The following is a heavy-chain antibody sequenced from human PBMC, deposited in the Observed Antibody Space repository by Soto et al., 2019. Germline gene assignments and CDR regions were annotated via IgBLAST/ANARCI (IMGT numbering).Heavy chain of an antibody. V-gene: IGHV4-34*01. CDR1: GGSVNGYY. J-gene: IGHJ5*02. CDR2: TNHTGGT. CDR3: ATRITVFGLLIPPFDP. D-gene: IGHD3-3*01. Sequence: SETLSLTWAVYGGSVNGYYWNWIRQPPGKGLEWIGETNHTGGTHYNPSLKSRVTMSVDTSKNQFSLRLSSVTAADTAIYYCATRITVFGLLIPPFDPWGQGTQVTVSS.